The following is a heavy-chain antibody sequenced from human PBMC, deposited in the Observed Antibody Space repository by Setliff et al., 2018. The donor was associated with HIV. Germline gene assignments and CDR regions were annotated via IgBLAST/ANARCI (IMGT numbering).Heavy chain of an antibody. D-gene: IGHD2-15*01. CDR3: ARVQGGGYCSGGSCYPFDY. V-gene: IGHV3-7*01. Sequence: LRLSCAASGFTFSNYWMTWVRQAPGKGLEWVAQINRDGTEKYYVDSVKGRFTISRDNAKNSLNLEMNSLRVEDTAVYYCARVQGGGYCSGGSCYPFDYWGQGTLVTVSS. CDR2: INRDGTEK. CDR1: GFTFSNYW. J-gene: IGHJ4*02.